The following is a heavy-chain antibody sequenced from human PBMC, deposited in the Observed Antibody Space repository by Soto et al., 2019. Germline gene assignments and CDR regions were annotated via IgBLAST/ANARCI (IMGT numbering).Heavy chain of an antibody. CDR1: GFTFSSYA. D-gene: IGHD2-15*01. V-gene: IGHV3-23*01. Sequence: DVQLLESGGGLVQPAGSLRLSCAASGFTFSSYAMGWVRQGPGKGLEWVAVVSIGGSTHYADSVSGRFTLSRDNSKNTLYLQINSLTAEDTAVYFCAKRRGAGGHFDYWGQGALVPVSS. J-gene: IGHJ4*02. CDR2: VSIGGST. CDR3: AKRRGAGGHFDY.